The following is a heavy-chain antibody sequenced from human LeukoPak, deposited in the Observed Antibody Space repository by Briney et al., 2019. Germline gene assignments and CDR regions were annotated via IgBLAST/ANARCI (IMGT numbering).Heavy chain of an antibody. V-gene: IGHV1-2*02. CDR1: GYTFIDFY. D-gene: IGHD1-26*01. CDR3: ATGEKGTSWWDDLRY. J-gene: IGHJ1*01. Sequence: ASVNVSCKASGYTFIDFYIHWVRQAPGQGLEWMGWMNPKSGDANYVQKFQGRVTMTRDTSIRTAYMELSSLISEDTAVYYCATGEKGTSWWDDLRYWGQGTQVIVSS. CDR2: MNPKSGDA.